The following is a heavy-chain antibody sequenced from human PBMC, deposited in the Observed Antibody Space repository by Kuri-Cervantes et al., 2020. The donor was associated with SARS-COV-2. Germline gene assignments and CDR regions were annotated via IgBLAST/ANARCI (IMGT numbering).Heavy chain of an antibody. CDR1: GDSVSSNSAG. J-gene: IGHJ4*02. CDR3: ARGGSMIVVRRYFDY. D-gene: IGHD3-22*01. Sequence: SCAISGDSVSSNSAGWNWIRQSPSRGLEWLGRTYYRSKWYHDYAVSVKSRIIINPDTSKNQFSLQLSSVTPEDTAVYYCARGGSMIVVRRYFDYWGQGTLVTVSS. CDR2: TYYRSKWYH. V-gene: IGHV6-1*01.